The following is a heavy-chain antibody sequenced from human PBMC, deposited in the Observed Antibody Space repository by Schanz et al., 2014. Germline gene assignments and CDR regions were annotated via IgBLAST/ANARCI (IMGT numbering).Heavy chain of an antibody. Sequence: QVQLVQSGTQVKKPGASVKVSCKASGYTLSAYSLHWVRQAPGQGLEWMGWINGYNGHTLYAQKFQGRVTITADRSTSAAYMELSSLRSEDTAVYYCARGYGDSATDFWGQGTLVTVSS. J-gene: IGHJ4*02. V-gene: IGHV1-8*03. D-gene: IGHD4-17*01. CDR1: GYTLSAYS. CDR2: INGYNGHT. CDR3: ARGYGDSATDF.